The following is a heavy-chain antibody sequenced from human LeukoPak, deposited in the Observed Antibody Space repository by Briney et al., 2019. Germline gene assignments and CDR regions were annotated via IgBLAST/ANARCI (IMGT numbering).Heavy chain of an antibody. Sequence: PSETLSLTCAVYGGSFSGYYWSWIRQPPGKGLEWIGEINHSGSTNYNPSLRSRVTISVDTSKNQFSLKLSSVTAADTAVYYCARARRYCSSTSCDDAFDIWGQGTMVTVSS. CDR3: ARARRYCSSTSCDDAFDI. V-gene: IGHV4-34*01. CDR2: INHSGST. J-gene: IGHJ3*02. D-gene: IGHD2-2*01. CDR1: GGSFSGYY.